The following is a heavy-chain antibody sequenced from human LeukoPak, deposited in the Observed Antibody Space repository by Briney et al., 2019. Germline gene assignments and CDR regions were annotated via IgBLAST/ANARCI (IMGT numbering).Heavy chain of an antibody. Sequence: SETLSLTCTVSGGSISSYYWSWIRQPPGKGLEWIGYIYYSGSTNYNPSLKSRVTISVDTSKNQFSLKLSSVTAADTAVYYCARALKGYCSGGSCYPGGMDVWGQGTTVTVSS. CDR1: GGSISSYY. D-gene: IGHD2-15*01. CDR3: ARALKGYCSGGSCYPGGMDV. CDR2: IYYSGST. V-gene: IGHV4-59*12. J-gene: IGHJ6*02.